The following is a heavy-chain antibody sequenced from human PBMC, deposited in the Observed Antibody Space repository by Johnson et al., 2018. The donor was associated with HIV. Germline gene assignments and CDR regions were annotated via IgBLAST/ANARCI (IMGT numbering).Heavy chain of an antibody. CDR3: AKEGGAFDI. J-gene: IGHJ3*02. V-gene: IGHV3-NL1*01. D-gene: IGHD3-16*01. Sequence: QVQLVESGGGVVQPGRSPRLSCAASGFTFSSYAMHWVRQAPGKGLEWVSGINWNGGNTGYADSVKGRFTISRDNSKNALYLQMNSLRAEDTAVYYCAKEGGAFDIWGQGTMVTVSS. CDR1: GFTFSSYA. CDR2: INWNGGNT.